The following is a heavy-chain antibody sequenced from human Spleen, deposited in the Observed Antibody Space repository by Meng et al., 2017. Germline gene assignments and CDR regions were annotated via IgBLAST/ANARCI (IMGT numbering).Heavy chain of an antibody. D-gene: IGHD6-19*01. CDR2: ITWDGDNT. Sequence: GESLKISCAASGFTFNDHIMHWVRQAPGKGLEWVSLITWDGDNTYYADSVKGRFTISRDNSKNFLYLQMNSLRTEDTALYYCAKAEYSSGYYFDSWGQGTLVTAPQ. CDR3: AKAEYSSGYYFDS. CDR1: GFTFNDHI. J-gene: IGHJ4*02. V-gene: IGHV3-43*01.